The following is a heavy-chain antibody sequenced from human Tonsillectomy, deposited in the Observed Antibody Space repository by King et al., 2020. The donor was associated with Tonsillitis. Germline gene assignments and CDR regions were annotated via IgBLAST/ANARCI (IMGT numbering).Heavy chain of an antibody. J-gene: IGHJ4*02. CDR1: GFTFSNYD. CDR3: AKDRAYSVYDSDSGLDF. V-gene: IGHV3-23*04. D-gene: IGHD5/OR15-5a*01. CDR2: ISGSGGTT. Sequence: VQLVESGGGLVQSGGSLRLSCAASGFTFSNYDMTWVRQAPGKGLEWVSAISGSGGTTYYADSVKGRFTISRDNSKNTLHLQMDSLRADDTAVYYCAKDRAYSVYDSDSGLDFWGQGTLVTVSS.